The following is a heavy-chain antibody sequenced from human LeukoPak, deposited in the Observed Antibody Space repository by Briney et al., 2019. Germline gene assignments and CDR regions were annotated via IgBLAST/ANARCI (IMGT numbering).Heavy chain of an antibody. CDR2: INPSGGST. Sequence: ASVKVSCKASGHTFTSYYMHWVRQAPGQGLEWMGIINPSGGSTSYAQKFQGRVTMTRDTSTSTVYMELSSLRSEDTAVYYCARVRGSGYSYGSYYYYYGMDVWGQGTTVTVSS. J-gene: IGHJ6*02. CDR3: ARVRGSGYSYGSYYYYYGMDV. V-gene: IGHV1-46*01. CDR1: GHTFTSYY. D-gene: IGHD5-18*01.